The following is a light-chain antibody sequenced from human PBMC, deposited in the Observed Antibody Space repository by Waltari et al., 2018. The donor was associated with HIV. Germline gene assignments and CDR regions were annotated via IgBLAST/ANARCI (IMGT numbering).Light chain of an antibody. CDR2: QDT. J-gene: IGLJ3*02. CDR1: NLGPTY. V-gene: IGLV3-1*01. CDR3: QAWDSGTIV. Sequence: SYDLTQPPSVSVSSGQTATVPCSGVNLGPTYVSWYQQRAGQAPVLVIDQDTKRPPGIPERFFGSTSENTATLTIYETQPLDEAHYSCQAWDSGTIVFGGGTNLTVL.